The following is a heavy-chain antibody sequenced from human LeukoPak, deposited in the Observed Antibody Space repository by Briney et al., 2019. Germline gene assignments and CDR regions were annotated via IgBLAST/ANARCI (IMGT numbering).Heavy chain of an antibody. Sequence: ASVKVSCKASGGTFSTSAISWVRQAPGKGLEWMGKIIPIFGTVNYAQKFQGRVTITADTSTSTAYMCLSSLTSDDTAVYYCATGSMAPQRGYFEYWGQAILVTVSS. CDR3: ATGSMAPQRGYFEY. J-gene: IGHJ4*02. D-gene: IGHD5-24*01. CDR2: IIPIFGTV. V-gene: IGHV1-69*06. CDR1: GGTFSTSA.